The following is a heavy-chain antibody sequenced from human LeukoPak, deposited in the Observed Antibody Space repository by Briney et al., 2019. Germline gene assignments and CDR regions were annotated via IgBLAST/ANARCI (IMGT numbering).Heavy chain of an antibody. CDR1: GYTLTELS. CDR2: FDPEDGET. V-gene: IGHV1-24*01. Sequence: ASVKVSCKVSGYTLTELSMHWVRQAPGKGHEWVGGFDPEDGETIYAQKFQGRVTMTEDTSTDTAYMELSSLRSEDTAVYYCATDRWANGAFDIWGQGTMVTVSS. D-gene: IGHD3-16*01. CDR3: ATDRWANGAFDI. J-gene: IGHJ3*02.